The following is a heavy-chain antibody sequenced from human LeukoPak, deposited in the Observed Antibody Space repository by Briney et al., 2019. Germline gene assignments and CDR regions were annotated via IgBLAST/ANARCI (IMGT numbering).Heavy chain of an antibody. Sequence: GGSLRLSCAASGFTFSSYWMSWVRQAPGKGLEWVSYISSSSSTIYYADSVKGRFTISRDNSKNTLYLQMNSLRAEDTAVYYCAKDGSGSYLYYYYMDVWGKGTTVTVSS. D-gene: IGHD3-10*01. CDR1: GFTFSSYW. CDR2: ISSSSSTI. J-gene: IGHJ6*03. CDR3: AKDGSGSYLYYYYMDV. V-gene: IGHV3-48*01.